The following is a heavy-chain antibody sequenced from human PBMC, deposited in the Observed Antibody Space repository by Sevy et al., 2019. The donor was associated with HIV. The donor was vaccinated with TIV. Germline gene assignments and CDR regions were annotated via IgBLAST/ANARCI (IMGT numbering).Heavy chain of an antibody. V-gene: IGHV3-30-3*01. CDR1: GFTFSSYA. D-gene: IGHD4-4*01. CDR2: ISYDGSNK. J-gene: IGHJ4*02. Sequence: GGSLRLSCAASGFTFSSYAMHWVRQAPGKGLEWVAVISYDGSNKYYADSVKGRFTISRDNSKNTLYLQMNSLRAEDTAGYYCAGGSGLRRTVTTGSDYFDYWGQGTLVTVSS. CDR3: AGGSGLRRTVTTGSDYFDY.